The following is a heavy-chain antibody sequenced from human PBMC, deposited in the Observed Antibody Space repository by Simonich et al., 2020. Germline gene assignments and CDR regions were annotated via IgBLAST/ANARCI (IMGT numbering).Heavy chain of an antibody. Sequence: QVQLQESGPGLVKPSETLSLTCAVSGYSISSGYYWGWIRQPPGKGLGWIGSIYHSGSTYYNPSLKRRFTISVDTSKNQFSLKLSSVTAADTAVYYCARVGYSNYYYYGMDVWGQGTTVTVSS. D-gene: IGHD6-13*01. CDR3: ARVGYSNYYYYGMDV. CDR2: IYHSGST. V-gene: IGHV4-38-2*01. CDR1: GYSISSGYY. J-gene: IGHJ6*02.